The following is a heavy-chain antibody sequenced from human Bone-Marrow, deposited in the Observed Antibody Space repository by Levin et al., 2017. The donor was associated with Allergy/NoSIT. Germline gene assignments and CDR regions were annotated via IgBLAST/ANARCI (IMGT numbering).Heavy chain of an antibody. CDR2: VSGSGGVT. J-gene: IGHJ6*02. CDR1: GFSFSSYT. V-gene: IGHV3-23*01. D-gene: IGHD1-26*01. Sequence: ASVKVSCAASGFSFSSYTMTWVRQAPGKGLEWVSAVSGSGGVTYYADSVKGRFTISRDNPKNTLYLQMRSLRVEDTAVYYCAILVGATGDYDMDVWGQGTTVTVSS. CDR3: AILVGATGDYDMDV.